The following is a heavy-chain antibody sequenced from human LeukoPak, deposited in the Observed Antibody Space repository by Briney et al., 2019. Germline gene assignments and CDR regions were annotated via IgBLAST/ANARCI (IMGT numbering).Heavy chain of an antibody. CDR3: ARAGDSTSPPDY. J-gene: IGHJ4*02. Sequence: SETLSLTCSVSGVSISSSPYHWGWIRQPPGKGLEWIGSIYYSGSSYSNPSLQSRVTMSIDTAKNQFSLKLNSVTAADTAVYYCARAGDSTSPPDYWGQGTLVTVSS. CDR2: IYYSGSS. CDR1: GVSISSSPYH. V-gene: IGHV4-39*07. D-gene: IGHD2-2*01.